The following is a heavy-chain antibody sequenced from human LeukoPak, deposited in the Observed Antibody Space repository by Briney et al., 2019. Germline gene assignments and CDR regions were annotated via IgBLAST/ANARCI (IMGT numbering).Heavy chain of an antibody. CDR1: GGTFSSYA. J-gene: IGHJ4*02. CDR3: AREAYDSSGYYGIDY. V-gene: IGHV1-69*13. D-gene: IGHD3-22*01. CDR2: IIPIFGTA. Sequence: SEKVSCKASGGTFSSYAISWVRQAPGQGLEWMGGIIPIFGTANYAQKFQGRVTITADESTSTAYMELSSLRSEDTAVYYCAREAYDSSGYYGIDYWDQGTLVTVSS.